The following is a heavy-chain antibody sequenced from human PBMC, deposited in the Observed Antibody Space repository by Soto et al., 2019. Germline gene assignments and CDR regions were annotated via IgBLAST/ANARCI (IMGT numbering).Heavy chain of an antibody. V-gene: IGHV3-23*01. CDR1: GFTFSSYA. Sequence: GGSLRLSCAASGFTFSSYAMSWVRQAPGKGLEWVSAISGSGGSTYYADSVKGRFTISRDNSKNTLYLQMNSLRAEDTAVYYCAKGPPKRSSTSLDLYYFDYWGQGTLVTVSS. CDR2: ISGSGGST. CDR3: AKGPPKRSSTSLDLYYFDY. J-gene: IGHJ4*02. D-gene: IGHD2-2*01.